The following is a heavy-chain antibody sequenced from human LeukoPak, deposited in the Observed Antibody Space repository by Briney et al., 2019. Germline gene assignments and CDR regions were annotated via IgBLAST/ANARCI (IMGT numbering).Heavy chain of an antibody. J-gene: IGHJ4*02. CDR2: ITSSGAYI. CDR1: GFTFNNYN. CDR3: TRSGYRHPYHFDS. Sequence: GGSLRLSCAASGFTFNNYNMNWVRQAPGKALEWVSSITSSGAYIFYADSVKGRFTISRDNSKNTLSLQMNSLRVEDTAIYYCTRSGYRHPYHFDSWGQGILVIVSS. V-gene: IGHV3-21*04. D-gene: IGHD3-22*01.